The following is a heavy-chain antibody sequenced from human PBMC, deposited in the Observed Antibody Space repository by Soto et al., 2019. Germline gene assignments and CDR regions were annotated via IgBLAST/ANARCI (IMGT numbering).Heavy chain of an antibody. V-gene: IGHV1-69*13. D-gene: IGHD3-22*01. CDR2: IIPIFGTA. CDR1: GGTFSSYA. J-gene: IGHJ4*02. CDR3: AREGYYDSSGYYHNDY. Sequence: ASVKVSCKASGGTFSSYAISWVRQAPGQGLEWMGGIIPIFGTANYAQKFQGRVTITADESTSTAYMELSSLRSEDTAVYYCAREGYYDSSGYYHNDYWGQGTLVTVSS.